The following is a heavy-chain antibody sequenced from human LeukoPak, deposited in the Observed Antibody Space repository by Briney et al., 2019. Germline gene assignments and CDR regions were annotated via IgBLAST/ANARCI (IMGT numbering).Heavy chain of an antibody. V-gene: IGHV3-23*01. CDR1: GFTFSSHA. D-gene: IGHD2-15*01. CDR3: AKGFGCSGERCYGFDY. J-gene: IGHJ4*02. CDR2: ISGYGDNT. Sequence: GGSLRLPCVGAGFTFSSHALSWVRQGPGKGLEWVSHISGYGDNTYYAGSVKGRFTISRDNPENTIYLHMNNVRAEDTAVYYCAKGFGCSGERCYGFDYWGQGTLVSVSS.